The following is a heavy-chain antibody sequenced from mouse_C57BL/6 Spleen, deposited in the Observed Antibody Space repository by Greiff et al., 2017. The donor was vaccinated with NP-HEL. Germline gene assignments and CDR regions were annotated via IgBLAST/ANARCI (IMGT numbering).Heavy chain of an antibody. CDR1: GYTFTSYW. Sequence: VQLQQPGAELVKPGASVKLSCKASGYTFTSYWMHWVKQRPGQGLEWIGMIHPNSGSTNYNEKFKSKATLTVDKSSSTAYMQLSSLTSEDSAVYYCARSQEMTDFDYWGQGTTLTVSS. V-gene: IGHV1-64*01. CDR3: ARSQEMTDFDY. CDR2: IHPNSGST. J-gene: IGHJ2*01.